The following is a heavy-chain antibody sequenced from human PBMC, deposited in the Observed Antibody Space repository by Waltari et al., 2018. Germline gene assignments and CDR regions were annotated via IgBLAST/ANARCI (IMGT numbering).Heavy chain of an antibody. CDR3: ARGIWQQLAHFDS. D-gene: IGHD6-13*01. CDR2: IYFTGRT. V-gene: IGHV4-39*01. Sequence: QLHLQLSGPGLVKPSETLSLTCAVSGTSVTTTNYFWGWIRQPPGKGLEWIGRIYFTGRTDYNPSLKSRVTISIDTSTNQFSLNLRSVTAADTAVYYCARGIWQQLAHFDSWGQGTLVTVSS. J-gene: IGHJ4*02. CDR1: GTSVTTTNYF.